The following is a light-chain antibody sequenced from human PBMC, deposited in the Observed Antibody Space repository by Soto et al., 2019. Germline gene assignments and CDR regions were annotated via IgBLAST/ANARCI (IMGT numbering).Light chain of an antibody. J-gene: IGKJ2*01. V-gene: IGKV3-15*01. CDR3: QQYNNWPPYT. CDR1: QNVSSN. CDR2: AAS. Sequence: EIVMTQSPATLSVSPGERATLSCRASQNVSSNLAWYQQQPGQAPRLLIYAASTRASGIQASFSGSGSATEFTHTISSLLSEDFVVFYCQQYNNWPPYTFVQGTKLEIK.